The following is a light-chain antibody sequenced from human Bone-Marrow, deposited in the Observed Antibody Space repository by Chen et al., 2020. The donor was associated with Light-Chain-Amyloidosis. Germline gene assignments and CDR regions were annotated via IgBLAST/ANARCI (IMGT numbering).Light chain of an antibody. Sequence: SYELTQPPSVSVSPGQTARITCSGDDLPTKYAYWYQQKPGQAPVLVIHRDTERPSGISERLSGSSSGTTATLNISGVQAEDEADYRCQSADSSGTYEVIFGGGTKLTVL. J-gene: IGLJ2*01. CDR1: DLPTKY. V-gene: IGLV3-25*03. CDR3: QSADSSGTYEVI. CDR2: RDT.